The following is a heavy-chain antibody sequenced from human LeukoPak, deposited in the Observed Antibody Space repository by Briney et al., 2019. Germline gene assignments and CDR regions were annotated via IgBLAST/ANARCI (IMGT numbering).Heavy chain of an antibody. D-gene: IGHD2-21*01. V-gene: IGHV3-30*18. J-gene: IGHJ4*02. CDR3: AKVMAITTWLLEY. CDR1: GFTFSTYG. CDR2: VSYDGSHK. Sequence: GGSPRLSCAASGFTFSTYGVHWVRQAPGKGLEWVAVVSYDGSHKYYADSVKGRFTISRDNSMNTLYLQMNSLRPEDTAVYYCAKVMAITTWLLEYWGQGTLVTVSS.